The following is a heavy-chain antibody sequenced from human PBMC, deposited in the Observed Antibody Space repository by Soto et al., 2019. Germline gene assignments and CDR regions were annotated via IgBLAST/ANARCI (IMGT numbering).Heavy chain of an antibody. J-gene: IGHJ6*02. CDR3: ARDLRVTVTEDYYYYYGMDV. D-gene: IGHD4-17*01. CDR2: INPNSGGT. Sequence: ASVKVSCKASGYTFTGYYMHWVRQAPGQGLEWMGWINPNSGGTNYAQKFQGRVTMTRDTSISTAYMELSRLRSDDTAVYYCARDLRVTVTEDYYYYYGMDVWGQGTTVTVS. V-gene: IGHV1-2*02. CDR1: GYTFTGYY.